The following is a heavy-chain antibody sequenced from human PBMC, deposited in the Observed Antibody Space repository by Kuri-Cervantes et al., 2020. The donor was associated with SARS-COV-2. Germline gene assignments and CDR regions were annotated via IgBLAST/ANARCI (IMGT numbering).Heavy chain of an antibody. D-gene: IGHD2-15*01. V-gene: IGHV3-64*02. CDR1: GFMFSRYW. CDR3: ARVSRSGYLDY. CDR2: ISSNGDST. Sequence: GGSLRLSCAASGFMFSRYWMSWVRQAPGKGLEYVSAISSNGDSTYYADSVKGRFTMSRDNSKNTLYLQMGSLRAEDMAVYYCARVSRSGYLDYWGQGTLVTVSS. J-gene: IGHJ4*02.